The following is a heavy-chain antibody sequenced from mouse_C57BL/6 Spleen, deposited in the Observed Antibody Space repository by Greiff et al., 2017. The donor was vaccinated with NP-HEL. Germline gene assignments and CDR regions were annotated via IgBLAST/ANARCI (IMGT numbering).Heavy chain of an antibody. V-gene: IGHV1-22*01. CDR3: ADGYYPSMDY. CDR1: GYTFTDYN. J-gene: IGHJ4*01. D-gene: IGHD2-3*01. CDR2: INPNNGGT. Sequence: EVKLLESGPELVKPGASVKMSCKASGYTFTDYNMHWVKQSHGKSLEWIGYINPNNGGTSYNQKFKGKATLTVNKSSSTAYMELRSLTSEDSAVYYCADGYYPSMDYWGQGTSVTVSS.